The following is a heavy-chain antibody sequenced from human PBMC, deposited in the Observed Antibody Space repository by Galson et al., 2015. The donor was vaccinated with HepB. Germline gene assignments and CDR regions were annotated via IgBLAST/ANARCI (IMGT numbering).Heavy chain of an antibody. CDR1: GGTFTSYT. V-gene: IGHV1-69*02. CDR2: IVPVIDLT. D-gene: IGHD5/OR15-5a*01. Sequence: SCKVFGGTFTSYTLSWLRQAPGQGLDWMGRIVPVIDLTRYAQDFQGRVSISADKSTNTVYMELTSLRSEDTAMYYCARNIGSGQGRFDPWGQGTLVTVSS. J-gene: IGHJ5*02. CDR3: ARNIGSGQGRFDP.